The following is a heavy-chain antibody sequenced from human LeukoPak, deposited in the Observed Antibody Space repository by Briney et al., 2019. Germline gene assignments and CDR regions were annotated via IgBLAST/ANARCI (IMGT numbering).Heavy chain of an antibody. V-gene: IGHV1-8*01. Sequence: ASVKVSCKASGYTFTSYDINWVRQATGQGLEWMGWMNPNSGNTGYAQKFQGRVTMTRNTSISTAYMELSSLRSEDTAVYYCARGVEVTTSNWFDPWGQGTLVTVSS. CDR1: GYTFTSYD. CDR3: ARGVEVTTSNWFDP. D-gene: IGHD3-22*01. CDR2: MNPNSGNT. J-gene: IGHJ5*02.